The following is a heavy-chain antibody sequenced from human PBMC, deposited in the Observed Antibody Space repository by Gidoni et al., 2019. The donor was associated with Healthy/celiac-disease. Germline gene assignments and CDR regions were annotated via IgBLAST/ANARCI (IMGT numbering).Heavy chain of an antibody. D-gene: IGHD6-13*01. J-gene: IGHJ6*02. CDR2: INSDGSST. CDR1: GFPFSSYW. CDR3: ARATIDFPQQLVPHHGMDV. Sequence: EVQLVESGGGLVQPGGSLRLSCAVSGFPFSSYWMHCVRQAPGKGLVWVSRINSDGSSTSYADAVKGRVTISRDNAKNTLYLQMNSLRAEDTAVYYCARATIDFPQQLVPHHGMDVWGQGTTVTVSS. V-gene: IGHV3-74*01.